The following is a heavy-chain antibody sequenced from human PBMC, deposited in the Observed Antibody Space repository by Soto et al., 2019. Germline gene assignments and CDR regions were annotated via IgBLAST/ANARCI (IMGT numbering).Heavy chain of an antibody. V-gene: IGHV4-34*01. CDR1: GGSFSGYY. CDR3: ARGESICSSTSCYTGDYYYGMDV. D-gene: IGHD2-2*02. J-gene: IGHJ6*02. Sequence: LSLTCAVYGGSFSGYYWSWIRQPPGKGLEWIGEINHSGSTNYNPSLKSRVTISVDTSKNQFSLKLSSVTAADTAVYYCARGESICSSTSCYTGDYYYGMDVWGQGTTVTVSS. CDR2: INHSGST.